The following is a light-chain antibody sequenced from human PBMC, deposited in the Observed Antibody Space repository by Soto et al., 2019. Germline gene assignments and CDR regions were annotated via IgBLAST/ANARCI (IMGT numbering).Light chain of an antibody. CDR2: DAS. CDR1: QSVSSF. Sequence: EIVLIQSPATLSLSPGERATLSCRASQSVSSFFVWYQQKRGQAPRLLIYDASKRATGIPARFSGSGSGTDFTLTISSLEPEDFAVYYCQQRLDWPLTFGGGTTVEIK. J-gene: IGKJ4*01. CDR3: QQRLDWPLT. V-gene: IGKV3-11*01.